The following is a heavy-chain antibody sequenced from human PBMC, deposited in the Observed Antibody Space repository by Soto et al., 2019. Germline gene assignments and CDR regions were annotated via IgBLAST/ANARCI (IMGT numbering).Heavy chain of an antibody. CDR1: GYTLTSYA. Sequence: EASVKVSCKASGYTLTSYAMHWVRQAPGQRLEWMGWINAGNGNTKYSQKFQGRVTITRDTSASTAYMELSSLRSEDTAVYYCARDPTVVTGYYYYGMDVWGQGTTVTVSS. J-gene: IGHJ6*02. V-gene: IGHV1-3*01. D-gene: IGHD4-17*01. CDR3: ARDPTVVTGYYYYGMDV. CDR2: INAGNGNT.